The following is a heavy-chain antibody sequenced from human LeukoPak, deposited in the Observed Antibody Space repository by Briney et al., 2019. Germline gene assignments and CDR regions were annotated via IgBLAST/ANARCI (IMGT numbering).Heavy chain of an antibody. D-gene: IGHD3-10*01. V-gene: IGHV1-8*01. CDR3: ATHGYYYGSGSNYTPLV. Sequence: GSVKVSCKASGYTFTSYDINWVRQAPGQGLEWMGWMNPNSGDTDYAQRFHGRVTMPRNISISTAYMELSSLRSEDTAVYYCATHGYYYGSGSNYTPLVCGKGTTVTVSS. CDR2: MNPNSGDT. J-gene: IGHJ6*04. CDR1: GYTFTSYD.